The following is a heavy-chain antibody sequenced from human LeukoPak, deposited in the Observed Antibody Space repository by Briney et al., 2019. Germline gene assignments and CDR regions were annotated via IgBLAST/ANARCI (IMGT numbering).Heavy chain of an antibody. CDR2: IYHSGST. V-gene: IGHV4-38-2*01. CDR1: GYSISSGYY. J-gene: IGHJ4*02. CDR3: ARQRGDTIFGVVKAEFDY. D-gene: IGHD3-3*01. Sequence: SETLSLTCAVSGYSISSGYYWGWIRTPPGKGLEWIGSIYHSGSTYYNPSLKSRFTISVDTSKNQFSLKLSSVTAADTAVYYCARQRGDTIFGVVKAEFDYWGQGTLVTVSS.